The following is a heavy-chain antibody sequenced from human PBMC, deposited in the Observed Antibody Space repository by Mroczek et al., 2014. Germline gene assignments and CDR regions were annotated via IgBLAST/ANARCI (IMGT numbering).Heavy chain of an antibody. V-gene: IGHV4-39*01. CDR2: IYYSGST. Sequence: QVQLQESGPGLVKPSETLSLTCTVSGGSISSSSYYWGWIRQPPGKGLEWIGSIYYSGSTYYNPSLKSRVTISVDTSKNQFSLKLSSVTAADTAVYYCARHMHFGQYQLLNVRFDPVGPGNPGHRLL. CDR1: GGSISSSSYY. J-gene: IGHJ5*02. D-gene: IGHD2-2*01. CDR3: ARHMHFGQYQLLNVRFDP.